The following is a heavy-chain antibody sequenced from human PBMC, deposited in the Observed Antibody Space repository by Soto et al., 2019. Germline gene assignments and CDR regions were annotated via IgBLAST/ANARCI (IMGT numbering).Heavy chain of an antibody. J-gene: IGHJ3*02. Sequence: SVKVSCKASGGTFSSYAISWVRQAPGQGLEWMGGIIPIFGTANYAQKFQGRVTITADESTSTAYMELSSLRSEDTAVYYCATEWELPTGDQAFDIWGQGTMVTVSS. CDR1: GGTFSSYA. D-gene: IGHD1-26*01. V-gene: IGHV1-69*13. CDR3: ATEWELPTGDQAFDI. CDR2: IIPIFGTA.